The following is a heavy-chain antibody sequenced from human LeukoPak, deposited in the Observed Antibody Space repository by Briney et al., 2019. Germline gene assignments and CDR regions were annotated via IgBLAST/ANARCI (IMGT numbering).Heavy chain of an antibody. Sequence: PGGSLRPSCAASGFTFDDYAMHWVRQAPGKGLEWVSGISWNSGSIGYADSVKGRFTISRDNAKNSLYLQMNSLRAEDTALYYCAKDRGSGSYFFDYWGQGTLVTVSS. V-gene: IGHV3-9*01. CDR1: GFTFDDYA. CDR2: ISWNSGSI. CDR3: AKDRGSGSYFFDY. D-gene: IGHD3-10*01. J-gene: IGHJ4*02.